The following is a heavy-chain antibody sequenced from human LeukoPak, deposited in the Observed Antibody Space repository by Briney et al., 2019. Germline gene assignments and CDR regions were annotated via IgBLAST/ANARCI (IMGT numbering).Heavy chain of an antibody. V-gene: IGHV3-21*01. CDR1: GFTFSSYS. CDR2: ISSSSSYI. J-gene: IGHJ3*02. Sequence: PGGSLRLSCAASGFTFSSYSMNWVRQAPGEGLEWVSSISSSSSYIYYADSVKGRFTISRDNAKNSLYLQMNSLRAEDTAVYYCARDSPDIVATIEAFDIWGQGTMVTVSS. CDR3: ARDSPDIVATIEAFDI. D-gene: IGHD5-12*01.